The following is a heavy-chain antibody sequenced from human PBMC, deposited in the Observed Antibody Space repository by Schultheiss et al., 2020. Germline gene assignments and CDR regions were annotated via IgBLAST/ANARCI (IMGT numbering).Heavy chain of an antibody. CDR3: ARGGEYSYGLVYYYYYYMDV. D-gene: IGHD5-18*01. CDR2: IIPIFGTA. J-gene: IGHJ6*03. Sequence: ASVKVSCKASGYTFTGYYMHWVRQAPGQGLEWMGGIIPIFGTANYAQKFQGRVTMTRNTSISTAYMELSSLRSEDTAVYYCARGGEYSYGLVYYYYYYMDVWGKGTTVTVSS. V-gene: IGHV1-2*02. CDR1: GYTFTGYY.